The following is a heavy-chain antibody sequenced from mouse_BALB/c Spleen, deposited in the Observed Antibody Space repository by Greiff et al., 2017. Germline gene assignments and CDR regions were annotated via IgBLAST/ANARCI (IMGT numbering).Heavy chain of an antibody. D-gene: IGHD2-4*01. J-gene: IGHJ3*01. Sequence: QVQLQQSAAELARPGASVKMSCKASGYTFTSYTMHWVKQRPGQGLEWIGYINPSSGYTEYNQKFKDKTTLTADKSSSTAYMQLSSLTSEDSAVYYCARGYDYDDRAWFAYWGQGTLVTVSA. V-gene: IGHV1-4*02. CDR2: INPSSGYT. CDR3: ARGYDYDDRAWFAY. CDR1: GYTFTSYT.